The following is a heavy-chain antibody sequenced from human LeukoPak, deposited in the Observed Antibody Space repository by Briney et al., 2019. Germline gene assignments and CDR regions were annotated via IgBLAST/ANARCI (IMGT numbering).Heavy chain of an antibody. CDR2: ISYDGSHK. J-gene: IGHJ6*03. CDR3: AKGHYTDV. Sequence: GRSLRLSCAASAFTFSSSGMHWVRQAPGRGLEWVAVISYDGSHKYYVDSVKGRFTISRDNSKNTLYLQMNSLRAEDTAVYYCAKGHYTDVWGKGTTVTVSS. CDR1: AFTFSSSG. V-gene: IGHV3-30*18.